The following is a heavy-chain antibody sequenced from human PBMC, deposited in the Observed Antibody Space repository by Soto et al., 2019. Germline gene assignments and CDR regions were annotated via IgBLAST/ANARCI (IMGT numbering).Heavy chain of an antibody. CDR3: ARGTLSFGSALNV. J-gene: IGHJ6*02. CDR2: ITWNGSNT. V-gene: IGHV3-43*01. D-gene: IGHD3-3*01. Sequence: LRLSCAASGVRCDEYNIHLVRRAPGKGLEWFSLITWNGSNTFYPDSVKGRFPISRDGTTESVSLQMTRLKREDTGLYYCARGTLSFGSALNVWGQGTMVTVSS. CDR1: GVRCDEYN.